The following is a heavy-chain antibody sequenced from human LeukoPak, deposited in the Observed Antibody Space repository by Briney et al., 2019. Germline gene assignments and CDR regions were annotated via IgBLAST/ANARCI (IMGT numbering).Heavy chain of an antibody. J-gene: IGHJ3*02. CDR1: GGSISSYY. CDR2: IYYSGST. Sequence: SETLSLTCTVSGGSISSYYWSWIRQPPGKGLEWIGYIYYSGSTNYNPSLKSRVTISVDTSKNQFSLKLSSVAAADTAVYYCARAIGGLYSYGPVVNAFDIWGQGTMVTVSS. CDR3: ARAIGGLYSYGPVVNAFDI. D-gene: IGHD5-18*01. V-gene: IGHV4-59*01.